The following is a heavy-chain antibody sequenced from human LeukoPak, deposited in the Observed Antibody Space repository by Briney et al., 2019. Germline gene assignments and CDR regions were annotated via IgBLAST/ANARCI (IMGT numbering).Heavy chain of an antibody. CDR1: GDSISSYY. Sequence: SETLSLTCTVSGDSISSYYWTWIRQPPGKGLEWIGYMYNGGSTNYNPSLKSRVTISVDTSKNQFSLKLTSVTAADTAVYYCARSSSTWGGFHYWGQGTLVTVSS. CDR2: MYNGGST. V-gene: IGHV4-59*01. CDR3: ARSSSTWGGFHY. D-gene: IGHD2-2*01. J-gene: IGHJ4*02.